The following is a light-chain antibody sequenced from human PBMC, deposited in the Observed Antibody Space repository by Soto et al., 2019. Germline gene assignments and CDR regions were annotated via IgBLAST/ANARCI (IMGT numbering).Light chain of an antibody. J-gene: IGKJ5*01. V-gene: IGKV3-20*01. CDR1: QRVSSSY. CDR2: GAS. CDR3: QQYGSSPIT. Sequence: EIVLTQSPGALSLSPGERATLSCRARQRVSSSYLAWYQQKSGEAPRLLIYGASSRATRVTDRFSGSGSATDLTLTISRLEAVDFAVYYCQQYGSSPITFGPGTRLEI.